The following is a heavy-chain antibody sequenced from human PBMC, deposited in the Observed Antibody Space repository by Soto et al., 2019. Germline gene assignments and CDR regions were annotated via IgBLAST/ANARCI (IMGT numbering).Heavy chain of an antibody. J-gene: IGHJ5*02. CDR3: ARTDYGTAYFDP. Sequence: GGSLRLSCAASGFTLSSNWMHWVRQAPGKGLVWVSRINSDGSFTSYADSVKGRFTISRDNAKNTLSLQMNSLTAADTAVYYCARTDYGTAYFDPWGQGSLVTVSS. CDR1: GFTLSSNW. D-gene: IGHD3-10*01. CDR2: INSDGSFT. V-gene: IGHV3-74*01.